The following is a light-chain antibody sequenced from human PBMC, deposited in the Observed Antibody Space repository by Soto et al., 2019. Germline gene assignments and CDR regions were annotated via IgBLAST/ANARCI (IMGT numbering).Light chain of an antibody. V-gene: IGLV2-23*03. J-gene: IGLJ2*01. CDR3: CSYAGSSTFVV. CDR1: SSDVGSYNL. Sequence: QSVLTQPASVSGSPGQSITISCTGTSSDVGSYNLVSWYQQHPGKAPKLMIYEGSKRPSGVSNRFSGSKSGNTASLPISGLQAEDDDDYYCCSYAGSSTFVVFGGGTKLTVL. CDR2: EGS.